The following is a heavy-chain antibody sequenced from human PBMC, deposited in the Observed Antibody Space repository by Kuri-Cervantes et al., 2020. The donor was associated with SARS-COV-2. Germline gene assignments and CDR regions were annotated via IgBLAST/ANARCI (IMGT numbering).Heavy chain of an antibody. J-gene: IGHJ4*02. D-gene: IGHD2-21*01. Sequence: GESLKISCAASGFAVRNTYMAWVRQAPGKGLECVSVIYSGGNTYYADSVKGRFTISRDSSKNTVYLQMNSLRAEDTAVYYCANAYGMGVLVDWGQGILVTVSS. CDR3: ANAYGMGVLVD. CDR1: GFAVRNTY. V-gene: IGHV3-53*01. CDR2: IYSGGNT.